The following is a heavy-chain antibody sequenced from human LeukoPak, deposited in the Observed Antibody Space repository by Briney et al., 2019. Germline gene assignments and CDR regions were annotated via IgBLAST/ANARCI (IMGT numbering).Heavy chain of an antibody. Sequence: SETLSLTCTVSSGSIHSDGYYWSWIRQPAGKGLEWIWRVYSSGSANYSPSLKSRVIISIDTSKNQFSLWLSSVTAADTAVYYCARVYRKYDYNFDGFDIWGQGTMVT. CDR2: VYSSGSA. V-gene: IGHV4-61*02. J-gene: IGHJ3*02. CDR1: SGSIHSDGYY. D-gene: IGHD5-24*01. CDR3: ARVYRKYDYNFDGFDI.